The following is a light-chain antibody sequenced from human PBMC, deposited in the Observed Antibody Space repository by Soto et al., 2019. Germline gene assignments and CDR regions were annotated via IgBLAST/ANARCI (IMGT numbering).Light chain of an antibody. CDR3: QQYNDWPRT. V-gene: IGKV3-15*01. CDR2: GAS. Sequence: EVVMTQSPGILSVSPGERATLSCRASQSVSSNLAWYQQRPGQAPRLLIHGASTRATGVPARFSGSGSGTEFTLTISGLQSEDFAFYYCQQYNDWPRTFGQGTKVDIK. CDR1: QSVSSN. J-gene: IGKJ1*01.